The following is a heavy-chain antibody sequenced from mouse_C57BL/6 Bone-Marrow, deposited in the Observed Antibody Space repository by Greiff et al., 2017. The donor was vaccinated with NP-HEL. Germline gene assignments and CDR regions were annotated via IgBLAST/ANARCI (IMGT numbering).Heavy chain of an antibody. V-gene: IGHV14-3*01. D-gene: IGHD1-1*01. CDR2: IDPANGNT. Sequence: DVQLQESVAELVRPGASVKLSCTASGFNIKNTYMHWVKQRPEQGLEWIGRIDPANGNTKYAPKFQGKATITADTSSNTAYLQLSSLTSEDTAIYYCARTKDYYGSSPYYFDYWGQGTTLTVSS. CDR3: ARTKDYYGSSPYYFDY. J-gene: IGHJ2*01. CDR1: GFNIKNTY.